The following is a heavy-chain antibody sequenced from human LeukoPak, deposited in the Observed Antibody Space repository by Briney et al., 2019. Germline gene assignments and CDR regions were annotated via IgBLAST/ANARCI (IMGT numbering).Heavy chain of an antibody. CDR3: TTFVLRYFDWPSDN. CDR2: IKSTGFGGTA. V-gene: IGHV3-15*01. Sequence: GGSLRLSCAASGLTFNNAWMSWVRQAPGKGLEWVGRIKSTGFGGTADYAAPVKGRFTISRDDSKNMLYLQMTSLKTEDTALYYCTTFVLRYFDWPSDNWGQGTLVTVSS. CDR1: GLTFNNAW. J-gene: IGHJ4*02. D-gene: IGHD3-9*01.